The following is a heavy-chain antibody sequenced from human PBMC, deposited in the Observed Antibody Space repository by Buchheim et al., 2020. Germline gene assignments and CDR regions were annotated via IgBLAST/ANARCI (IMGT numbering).Heavy chain of an antibody. D-gene: IGHD3-22*01. CDR1: GFIFSSYS. CDR2: ISSSSSAV. Sequence: EVQLVESGGGLIQPGGSLRLSCAASGFIFSSYSMNWVRQAPGKGLEWVLYISSSSSAVYYADSVKGRFTISRDNAKNSLYLQMHRLRVEDTAVYYCAIGVPHYDSSGYYQFDYWGQGTL. J-gene: IGHJ4*02. CDR3: AIGVPHYDSSGYYQFDY. V-gene: IGHV3-48*01.